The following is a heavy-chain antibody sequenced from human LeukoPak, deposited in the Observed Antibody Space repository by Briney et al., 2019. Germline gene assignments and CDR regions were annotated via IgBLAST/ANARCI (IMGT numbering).Heavy chain of an antibody. CDR1: GGTFSSYA. Sequence: ASVKVSCKASGGTFSSYAISWVRQAPGQGLEWMGGIIPIFGTANYAQKFQGRVTITANESTSTAYMELSSLRSEDTEVAYLAKPPTCSSTSCYTWPRSYSYYMDVWGKATTVTVSS. V-gene: IGHV1-69*01. CDR3: AKPPTCSSTSCYTWPRSYSYYMDV. J-gene: IGHJ6*03. D-gene: IGHD2-2*02. CDR2: IIPIFGTA.